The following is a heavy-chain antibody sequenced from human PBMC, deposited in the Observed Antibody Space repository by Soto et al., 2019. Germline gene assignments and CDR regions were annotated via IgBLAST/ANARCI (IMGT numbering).Heavy chain of an antibody. CDR1: GGSISSTHS. J-gene: IGHJ4*02. CDR2: IYHSGST. V-gene: IGHV4-4*02. D-gene: IGHD2-21*01. Sequence: QVQLQESGPRLVRPSETLSLTCAVSGGSISSTHSWSWVRQPPGKGLEWIAEIYHSGSTNYNPSLNSRFNRSINKSKNQFSLKLNSVTAADTAVYFCARAVALPGLFYFDFWGQGTLVTVSS. CDR3: ARAVALPGLFYFDF.